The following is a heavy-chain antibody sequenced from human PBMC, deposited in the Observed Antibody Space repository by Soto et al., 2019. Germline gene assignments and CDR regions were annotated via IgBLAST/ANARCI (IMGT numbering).Heavy chain of an antibody. Sequence: GGSLRLSCAASGFTFSNALMSWVRQAPGKGLEWVGRIKSKTDGGTTDYAAPVKGRFTISRDDSKTTLYLQMNSLKTEDTAVYYCSTGRGWYFGDFDYWGQGTLVTVSS. J-gene: IGHJ4*02. D-gene: IGHD6-19*01. CDR2: IKSKTDGGTT. CDR1: GFTFSNAL. CDR3: STGRGWYFGDFDY. V-gene: IGHV3-15*01.